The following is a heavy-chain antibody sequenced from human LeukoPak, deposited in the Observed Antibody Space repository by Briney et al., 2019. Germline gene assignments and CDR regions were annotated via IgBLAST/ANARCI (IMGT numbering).Heavy chain of an antibody. Sequence: GESLKISCKGSGYSFTSYWIGWVRQMPGKGLEWMGIIYPGDSDTRYSPSLQGQVTISADKSISTAYLQWSSLKASDTAMYYCARLQVGWTETTNWFDPWGQGTLVTVSS. CDR1: GYSFTSYW. D-gene: IGHD3/OR15-3a*01. CDR2: IYPGDSDT. J-gene: IGHJ5*02. CDR3: ARLQVGWTETTNWFDP. V-gene: IGHV5-51*01.